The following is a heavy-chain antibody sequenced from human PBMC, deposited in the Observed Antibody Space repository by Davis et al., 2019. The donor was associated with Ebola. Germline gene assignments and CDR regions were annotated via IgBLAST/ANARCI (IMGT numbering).Heavy chain of an antibody. V-gene: IGHV4-34*01. CDR3: ARRPALYYYYYGMDV. CDR2: INHSGST. J-gene: IGHJ6*02. D-gene: IGHD2-2*01. CDR1: GRSFSGYY. Sequence: SETLSLTCAVYGRSFSGYYWSWIRQPPGKGLEWIGTINHSGSTNYNPSLKSPVPITVDTSKNQFSLKLSSVTAADTAVYYCARRPALYYYYYGMDVWGQGTTVTVSS.